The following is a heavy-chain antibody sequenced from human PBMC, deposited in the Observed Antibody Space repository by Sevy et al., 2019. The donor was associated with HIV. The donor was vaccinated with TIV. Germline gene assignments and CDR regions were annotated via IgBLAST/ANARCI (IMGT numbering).Heavy chain of an antibody. CDR3: ARVRGLDR. CDR2: IRPAGSDK. V-gene: IGHV3-7*01. Sequence: GGSLRLSCAASGFTFSPYWMTWVRQAPGKGLEWVANIRPAGSDKYYVDSVKGRFNISRDNAKNSLYLQMNSLRADDTAMYYCARVRGLDRWGQGALVTVSS. D-gene: IGHD3-10*01. CDR1: GFTFSPYW. J-gene: IGHJ5*02.